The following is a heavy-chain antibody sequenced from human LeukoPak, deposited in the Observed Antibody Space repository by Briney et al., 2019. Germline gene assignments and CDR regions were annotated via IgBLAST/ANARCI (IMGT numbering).Heavy chain of an antibody. D-gene: IGHD6-13*01. Sequence: SGTLSLTCAVSGGSISSSNWWSWVRQPPGKGLEWIGEIYQNGATNYNPSLKSRVTISVDRSKNQFSLKLSSVTAADTAVYYCARGSLYSSSWYYFDYWGQGTLVTVSS. V-gene: IGHV4-4*02. J-gene: IGHJ4*02. CDR2: IYQNGAT. CDR1: GGSISSSNW. CDR3: ARGSLYSSSWYYFDY.